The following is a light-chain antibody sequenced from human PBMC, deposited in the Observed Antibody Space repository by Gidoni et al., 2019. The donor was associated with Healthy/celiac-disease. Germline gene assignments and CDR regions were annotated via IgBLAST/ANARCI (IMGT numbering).Light chain of an antibody. Sequence: EIVLTQSPATLSLSPGERATLSCRASQSVSSYLAWYQQKPGQAPRLLIYDASNRATGIPARFSGSGSGTDITLTISSLEPEDFAVYYCQQRSNWFLTFGPGTKVDIK. CDR2: DAS. CDR3: QQRSNWFLT. CDR1: QSVSSY. J-gene: IGKJ3*01. V-gene: IGKV3-11*01.